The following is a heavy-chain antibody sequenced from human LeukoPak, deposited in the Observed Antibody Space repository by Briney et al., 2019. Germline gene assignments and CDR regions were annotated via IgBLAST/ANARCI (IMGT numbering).Heavy chain of an antibody. D-gene: IGHD6-13*01. CDR2: IYYSGSA. CDR1: GGSISSHY. CDR3: ARDHSSSRDYYYYYGMDV. V-gene: IGHV4-59*11. J-gene: IGHJ6*02. Sequence: PSETLSLTCTVSGGSISSHYWSWIRQPPGKGLEWIGYIYYSGSANYTPSLKSRVTISVDTPKNQFSLKLSSVTAADTAVYYCARDHSSSRDYYYYYGMDVWGQGTTVTVSS.